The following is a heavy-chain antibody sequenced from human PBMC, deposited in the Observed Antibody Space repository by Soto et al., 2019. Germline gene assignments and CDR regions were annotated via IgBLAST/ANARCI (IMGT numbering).Heavy chain of an antibody. CDR2: ISGSGGST. CDR3: ASAAREYYYYGMDV. Sequence: EVQLLESGGGLVQPGGSLRLSCAASGFTFSSYAMSWVRQAPGKGLEWVSAISGSGGSTYYADSVKGRFTISRDNSNNTLYLQMNSLRAEYTAVYYCASAAREYYYYGMDVWGQGTTVTVSS. CDR1: GFTFSSYA. V-gene: IGHV3-23*01. J-gene: IGHJ6*02.